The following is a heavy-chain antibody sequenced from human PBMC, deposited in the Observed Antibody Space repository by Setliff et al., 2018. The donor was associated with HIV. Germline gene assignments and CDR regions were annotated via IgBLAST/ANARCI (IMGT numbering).Heavy chain of an antibody. D-gene: IGHD6-19*01. J-gene: IGHJ3*02. V-gene: IGHV4-39*01. Sequence: SETLSLTCTVSGGSIGIRSYFWGWIRQPPGKGLEWIGSVYSSGSTYYNPSLKSRVTVSVDTSKDQFSLRLSSVTVADTAVYYCASGQWLEHAFDIWGQGTEVTVSS. CDR2: VYSSGST. CDR3: ASGQWLEHAFDI. CDR1: GGSIGIRSYF.